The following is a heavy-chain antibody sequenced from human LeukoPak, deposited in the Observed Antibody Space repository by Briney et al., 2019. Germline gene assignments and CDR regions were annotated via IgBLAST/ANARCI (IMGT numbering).Heavy chain of an antibody. CDR1: GGSISSGGYY. D-gene: IGHD3-22*01. CDR2: IYYSGST. Sequence: SETLSLTCTVSGGSISSGGYYWSWIRQHPGKGLEWIGYIYYSGSTYYNPSLKSRLTISVDTSKNQFSLKLSSVTAADTAVYYCARTSDSSGYYFDYWGQGTLVTVSS. J-gene: IGHJ4*02. CDR3: ARTSDSSGYYFDY. V-gene: IGHV4-31*03.